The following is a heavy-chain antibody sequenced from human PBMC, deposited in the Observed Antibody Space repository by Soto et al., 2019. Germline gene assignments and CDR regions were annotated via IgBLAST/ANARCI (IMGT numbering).Heavy chain of an antibody. CDR2: IQHTGST. CDR1: GASIRSYH. Sequence: PSETLSLTCAVSGASIRSYHWSFLRQPAGKGLEWIGRIQHTGSTNYNPSLKSRVTMSADTSKNQISLKMTSVTAAGTAVYFCAKDVSSRRWFDPWGQGVRVTVSS. V-gene: IGHV4-4*07. J-gene: IGHJ5*02. CDR3: AKDVSSRRWFDP. D-gene: IGHD3-16*01.